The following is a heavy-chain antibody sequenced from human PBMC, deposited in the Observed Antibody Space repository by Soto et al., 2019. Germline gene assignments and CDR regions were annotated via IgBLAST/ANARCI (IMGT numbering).Heavy chain of an antibody. CDR3: AHVYGGYDNFDY. CDR1: GFSLSTSGVG. Sequence: QITLKESGTTLVKPTQTLTLTCTFSGFSLSTSGVGVDWIRQPPGKALEWLALIYWDDDKRYSPSLKSRLTITKDTSKNQVVLTMTNMDPVDTATYYCAHVYGGYDNFDYWGQGTLVTVSS. V-gene: IGHV2-5*02. D-gene: IGHD5-12*01. CDR2: IYWDDDK. J-gene: IGHJ4*02.